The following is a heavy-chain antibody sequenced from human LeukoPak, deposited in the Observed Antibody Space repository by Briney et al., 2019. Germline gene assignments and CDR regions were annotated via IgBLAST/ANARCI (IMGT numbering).Heavy chain of an antibody. CDR3: ARITYYYDSSGYSEAFDI. Sequence: PGGSLRLSCAASGFTFSSYAMHWVRQAPGKGLEWVANIQQDGSEKYYVDSVKGRFTISRDNAKNSLYLQMNSLRAEDTAVYYCARITYYYDSSGYSEAFDIWGQGTMVTVSS. J-gene: IGHJ3*02. D-gene: IGHD3-22*01. V-gene: IGHV3-7*01. CDR1: GFTFSSYA. CDR2: IQQDGSEK.